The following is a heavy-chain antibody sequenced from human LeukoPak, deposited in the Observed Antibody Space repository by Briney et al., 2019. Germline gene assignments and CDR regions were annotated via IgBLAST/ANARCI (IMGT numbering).Heavy chain of an antibody. CDR3: AKDYYDSSGYYNFDAFAI. J-gene: IGHJ3*02. CDR1: GFTFSSYV. CDR2: ISGSGAGT. D-gene: IGHD3-22*01. Sequence: GGSLRLSCAASGFTFSSYVMSWVRQAPGKGLEWVSSISGSGAGTFYPDSVKGRFSISRDNSRNTLYLQMDSLRAEDTAVYYCAKDYYDSSGYYNFDAFAIWGQGTMVTVSS. V-gene: IGHV3-23*01.